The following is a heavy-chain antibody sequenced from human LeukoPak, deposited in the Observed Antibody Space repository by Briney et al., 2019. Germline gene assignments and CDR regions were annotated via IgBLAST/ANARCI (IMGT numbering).Heavy chain of an antibody. Sequence: GGSLRLSCAASGFTFSTYWMSWVRQAPGKGLVWVSRINSDGSSIDYADSVKGRFTISRDNAKSTLYLQMNSLRAEDTAVYYCARDPMALDWFDPWGQGTLVTVSS. J-gene: IGHJ5*02. V-gene: IGHV3-74*01. D-gene: IGHD3-10*01. CDR2: INSDGSSI. CDR1: GFTFSTYW. CDR3: ARDPMALDWFDP.